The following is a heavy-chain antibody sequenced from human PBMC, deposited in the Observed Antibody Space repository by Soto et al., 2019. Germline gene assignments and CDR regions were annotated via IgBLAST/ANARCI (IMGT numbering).Heavy chain of an antibody. CDR3: ASETTYYFLTASYGYWFDP. V-gene: IGHV3-21*01. D-gene: IGHD3-9*01. Sequence: EVQLVESGGGLVKPGGSLRLSCAASGFTFSSYNMNWVRQAPGKGLEWVSSISSSSTYIYYADSVKGRFTISRDNAKNSLFLQMKSLRAEDTAVYYCASETTYYFLTASYGYWFDPGGQGTLVTVSS. J-gene: IGHJ5*02. CDR1: GFTFSSYN. CDR2: ISSSSTYI.